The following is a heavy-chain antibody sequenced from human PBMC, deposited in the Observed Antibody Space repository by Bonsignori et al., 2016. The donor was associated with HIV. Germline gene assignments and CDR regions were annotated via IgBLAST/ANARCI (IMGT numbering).Heavy chain of an antibody. D-gene: IGHD3-10*01. J-gene: IGHJ3*02. Sequence: VRQMPGKGLEWMGWMNPNSGNTGYAQKFQGRVTMTRNTSISTAYMELSSLRSEDTAVYYCARGKLGLLWFGELLGYDAFDIWGQGTMVTVSS. CDR2: MNPNSGNT. V-gene: IGHV1-8*01. CDR3: ARGKLGLLWFGELLGYDAFDI.